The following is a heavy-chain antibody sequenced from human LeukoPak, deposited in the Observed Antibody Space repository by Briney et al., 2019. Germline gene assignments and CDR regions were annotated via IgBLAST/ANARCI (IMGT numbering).Heavy chain of an antibody. V-gene: IGHV3-48*01. CDR3: ARDCSGGSCYSKYYFDY. CDR2: ISSSSSTI. Sequence: GGTLRLSCAASGFTFSSYSMNWVRQAPGKGLEWVSYISSSSSTIYYADSVKGRFTISRDNAKNSLYLQMNSLRAEDTAVYYCARDCSGGSCYSKYYFDYWVQGTLVTVSS. CDR1: GFTFSSYS. D-gene: IGHD2-15*01. J-gene: IGHJ4*02.